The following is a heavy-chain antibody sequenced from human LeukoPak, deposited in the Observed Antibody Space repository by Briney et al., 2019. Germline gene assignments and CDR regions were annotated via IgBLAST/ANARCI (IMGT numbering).Heavy chain of an antibody. D-gene: IGHD2-15*01. CDR3: ARDGLAAATLHWCFDL. CDR1: GFTFSSYG. CDR2: IRYDGSNK. Sequence: GGSLRLSCAASGFTFSSYGMHWVRQAPGKGLEWVAFIRYDGSNKYYADSVKGRFTISRDNSKNTLYLQMNSLRAEDTAVYYCARDGLAAATLHWCFDLWGRGTLVTVSS. J-gene: IGHJ2*01. V-gene: IGHV3-30*02.